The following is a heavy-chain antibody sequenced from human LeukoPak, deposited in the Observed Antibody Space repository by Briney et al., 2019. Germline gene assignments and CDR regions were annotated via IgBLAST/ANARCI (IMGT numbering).Heavy chain of an antibody. CDR1: GFTFRSYW. Sequence: GGSLRLSCAASGFTFRSYWMSWVRQAPGKGLEWVANIKQDGSEKNYVNSVKGRFTISRDNAKNSLFLQMNSLRAEDTAIYYCAREDDWNYEDYWDQGTLVTVS. CDR3: AREDDWNYEDY. J-gene: IGHJ4*02. CDR2: IKQDGSEK. D-gene: IGHD1-7*01. V-gene: IGHV3-7*01.